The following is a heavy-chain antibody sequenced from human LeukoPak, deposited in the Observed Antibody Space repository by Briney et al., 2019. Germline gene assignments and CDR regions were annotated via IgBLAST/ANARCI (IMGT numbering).Heavy chain of an antibody. CDR1: GGSISSYY. CDR2: IYYSGST. J-gene: IGHJ4*02. CDR3: ERAGGGRLDY. D-gene: IGHD2-15*01. V-gene: IGHV4-59*01. Sequence: SETLSLTCTVSGGSISSYYWSWIRQPPGKGLEWIGYIYYSGSTNYNPSLKSRVTISVDTSKNQFSLKLSSVTAAYTAVYYCERAGGGRLDYGGQGTLVSVSS.